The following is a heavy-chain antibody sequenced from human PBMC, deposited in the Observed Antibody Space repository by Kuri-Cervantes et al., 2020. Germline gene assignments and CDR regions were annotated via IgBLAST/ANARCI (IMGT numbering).Heavy chain of an antibody. CDR3: AKFSNLLPLGYCSGGSCYPRYFDY. J-gene: IGHJ4*02. CDR2: ISYDGSNK. V-gene: IGHV3-30*18. CDR1: GFTFSSYG. Sequence: LSLTCAASGFTFSSYGMHWVRQAPGKGLEWVAVISYDGSNKYYADSVKGRFTISRDNSKNTLYLQMNSLRAEDTAVYYCAKFSNLLPLGYCSGGSCYPRYFDYWGQGTLVTVSS. D-gene: IGHD2-15*01.